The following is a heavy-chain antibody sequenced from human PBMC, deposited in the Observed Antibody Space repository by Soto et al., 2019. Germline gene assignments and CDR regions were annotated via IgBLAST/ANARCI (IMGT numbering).Heavy chain of an antibody. J-gene: IGHJ4*02. CDR1: GYSISSGYY. D-gene: IGHD3-3*01. CDR2: IYHSGST. Sequence: SETLSLTCAVSGYSISSGYYWGWIRQPPGKGLEWIGSIYHSGSTYYNPSLKSRVTISIDTSKNQFSLKLSSVTAADTAVYYCARVRAGLRFLEWLSLFDYWGQGTLVTVSS. V-gene: IGHV4-38-2*01. CDR3: ARVRAGLRFLEWLSLFDY.